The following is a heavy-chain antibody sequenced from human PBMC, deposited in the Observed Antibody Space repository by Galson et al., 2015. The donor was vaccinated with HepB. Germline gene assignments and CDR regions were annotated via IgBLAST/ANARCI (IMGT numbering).Heavy chain of an antibody. CDR3: AKDLSGYWTYDY. CDR2: ILHDGTDI. Sequence: SLRLSCAASGFSFSSHVMHWVRQTPGKGLEWVAVILHDGTDIRYADSAKGRFTISRDNSKNTLYLQMDSLRAEDTGLYHCAKDLSGYWTYDYWGQGTLVTVSS. CDR1: GFSFSSHV. D-gene: IGHD1-1*01. J-gene: IGHJ4*02. V-gene: IGHV3-30-3*02.